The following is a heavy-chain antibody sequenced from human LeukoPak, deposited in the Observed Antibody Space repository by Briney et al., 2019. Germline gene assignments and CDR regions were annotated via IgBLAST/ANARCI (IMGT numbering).Heavy chain of an antibody. CDR2: ISYDGSNK. CDR1: GFTFSTYT. CDR3: ARDPWEPDWYFDL. Sequence: GGSLRLSCEATGFTFSTYTVHWVCQAPGKGLEWVTVISYDGSNKYYADSVKGRFTISRDNSKNTLYLQMNSLRAEDTAIYYCARDPWEPDWYFDLWGRGTLVTVSS. V-gene: IGHV3-30-3*01. D-gene: IGHD1-14*01. J-gene: IGHJ2*01.